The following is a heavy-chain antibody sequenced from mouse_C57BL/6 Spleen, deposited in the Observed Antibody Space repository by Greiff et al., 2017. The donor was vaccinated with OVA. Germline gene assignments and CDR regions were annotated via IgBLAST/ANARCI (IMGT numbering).Heavy chain of an antibody. J-gene: IGHJ1*03. D-gene: IGHD2-1*01. CDR1: GYTFTSYW. V-gene: IGHV1-52*01. CDR3: ARGSDGNCEYFDV. Sequence: VQLQQPGAELVRPGSSVKLSCKASGYTFTSYWMHWVKQRPIKGLEWIGNIDPSDSETQYTQKLKDKATLTVDKSSSTAYMQLSSLTSEYSAVYYGARGSDGNCEYFDVWGTGTTVTVSS. CDR2: IDPSDSET.